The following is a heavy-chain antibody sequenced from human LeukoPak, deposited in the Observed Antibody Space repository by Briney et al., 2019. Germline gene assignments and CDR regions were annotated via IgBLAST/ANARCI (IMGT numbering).Heavy chain of an antibody. D-gene: IGHD4-17*01. Sequence: PSETLSLTCTVSGGSISSYYWSWIRQPPGKGLEWIGYIYYSGSTNYNPSLKSRVTISVDTSKNQFSLKLSSVTVADTAVYYCARVPVTTRDFDYWGQGTLVTVSS. V-gene: IGHV4-59*08. J-gene: IGHJ4*02. CDR1: GGSISSYY. CDR2: IYYSGST. CDR3: ARVPVTTRDFDY.